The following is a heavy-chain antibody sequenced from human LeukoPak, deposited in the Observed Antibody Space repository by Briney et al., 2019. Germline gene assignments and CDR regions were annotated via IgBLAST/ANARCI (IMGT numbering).Heavy chain of an antibody. V-gene: IGHV3-30*02. CDR2: IRYDGSNK. J-gene: IGHJ3*02. CDR1: GFTFSTYV. Sequence: GGPLRLSCAASGFTFSTYVMHWVRQAPGKGLEWVAFIRYDGSNKNYADSVKGRFTISRDNSKSTLYLQMNSLRTEDTAVYYCAKHLWFGESIDIFDIWGQGTMVTVSS. CDR3: AKHLWFGESIDIFDI. D-gene: IGHD3-10*01.